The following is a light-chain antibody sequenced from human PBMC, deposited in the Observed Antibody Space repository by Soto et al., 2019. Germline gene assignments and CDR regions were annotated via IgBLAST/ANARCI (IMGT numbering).Light chain of an antibody. CDR1: SSDVGGYNS. Sequence: QSALTQPASVSGSPGQSITISCTGTSSDVGGYNSVSWYRQDPGKAPKLMIYDVTNRPSGVSNRFSGSKPGNTASLTISGLQAEDEADYYCSSYTSSRAYVFGIGTKVTVL. V-gene: IGLV2-14*01. CDR2: DVT. J-gene: IGLJ1*01. CDR3: SSYTSSRAYV.